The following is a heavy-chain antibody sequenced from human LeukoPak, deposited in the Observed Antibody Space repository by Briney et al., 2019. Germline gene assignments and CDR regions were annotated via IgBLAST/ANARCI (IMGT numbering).Heavy chain of an antibody. CDR2: IKGDGIST. V-gene: IGHV3-74*01. CDR3: AKDHYWSIDY. J-gene: IGHJ4*02. Sequence: GGSLRLSCAASGSDFSSNGMHWVRHAPGQGLVWVSRIKGDGISTNYADSVKGRFTISRDIAKNTLYLQMNSLRAEDTGVYYCAKDHYWSIDYWGRGTLVTVSS. CDR1: GSDFSSNG. D-gene: IGHD3-3*01.